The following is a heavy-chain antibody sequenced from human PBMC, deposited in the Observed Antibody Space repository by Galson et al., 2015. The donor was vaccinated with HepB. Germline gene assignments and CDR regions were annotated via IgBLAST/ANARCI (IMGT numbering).Heavy chain of an antibody. J-gene: IGHJ6*02. Sequence: SLRLSCAASGFTFSSYAMHWVRQAPGNGLEWVAVISYDGSNKYYADSVKGRFTISRDNSKNTLYLQMNSLRAKDTAVYYCARERERIRTIFGVVIGDYYYYYGMDVWGQGTTVTVSS. CDR3: ARERERIRTIFGVVIGDYYYYYGMDV. CDR1: GFTFSSYA. CDR2: ISYDGSNK. D-gene: IGHD3-3*01. V-gene: IGHV3-30-3*01.